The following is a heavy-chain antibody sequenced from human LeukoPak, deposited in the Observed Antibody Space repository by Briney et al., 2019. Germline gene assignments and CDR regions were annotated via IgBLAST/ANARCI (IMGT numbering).Heavy chain of an antibody. J-gene: IGHJ4*02. CDR3: ARCYYDGSGFYYYFDY. D-gene: IGHD3-22*01. Sequence: GGSLRLSCAASGCSVSNYYLSWLRQAPGKGLEWVSVIYSGGKTYYTDSVTGRFTISRDNPKNTVFLQMGSLRGEDTAVYYCARCYYDGSGFYYYFDYWGQGTLVTV. CDR2: IYSGGKT. V-gene: IGHV3-53*01. CDR1: GCSVSNYY.